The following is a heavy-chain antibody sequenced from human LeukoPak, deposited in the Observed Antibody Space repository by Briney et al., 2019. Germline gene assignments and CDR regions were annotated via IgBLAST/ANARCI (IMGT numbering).Heavy chain of an antibody. CDR1: GFTFSSYA. Sequence: GGALRLSCAGSGFTFSSYAMSWVRQAPGKGVEGVSASSGSGGSTYYADSVKGRFTISRDNSKDTLYLQMNSRRGEDTAVYLCAKDPGYDILTGYIPGFDYWGQGTLVTVSS. CDR3: AKDPGYDILTGYIPGFDY. V-gene: IGHV3-23*01. CDR2: SSGSGGST. D-gene: IGHD3-9*01. J-gene: IGHJ4*02.